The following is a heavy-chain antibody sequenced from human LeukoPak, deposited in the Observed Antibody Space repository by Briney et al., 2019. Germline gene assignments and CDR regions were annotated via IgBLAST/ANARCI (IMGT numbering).Heavy chain of an antibody. CDR3: VRGASGGHYVIDY. D-gene: IGHD1-26*01. CDR2: ISPDGRST. Sequence: GGSLRLSCAASGFTYGNYLMHWVRQAPGKGLVWVSRISPDGRSTNYADFVKGRYTVSRDNAMNTVYLQMNSLRTEDTAVYYCVRGASGGHYVIDYWGQGTLVTVSS. V-gene: IGHV3-74*01. CDR1: GFTYGNYL. J-gene: IGHJ4*02.